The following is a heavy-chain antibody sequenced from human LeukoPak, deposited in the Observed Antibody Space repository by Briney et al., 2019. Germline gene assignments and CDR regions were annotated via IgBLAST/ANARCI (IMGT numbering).Heavy chain of an antibody. CDR3: AKDSLPRLAYCGGDCYSLYNWFDP. V-gene: IGHV3-30*18. CDR1: GFTFSSYG. J-gene: IGHJ5*02. Sequence: GRSLRLSCAASGFTFSSYGMHWVRQAPGKGLEWVAVISYDGSNKYYADSVKGRFTISRDNSKNTLYLQMSSLRAEDTAVYYCAKDSLPRLAYCGGDCYSLYNWFDPWGQGTLVTVSS. D-gene: IGHD2-21*02. CDR2: ISYDGSNK.